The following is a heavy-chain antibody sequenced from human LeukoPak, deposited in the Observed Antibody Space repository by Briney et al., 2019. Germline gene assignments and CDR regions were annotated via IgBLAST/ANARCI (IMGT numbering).Heavy chain of an antibody. D-gene: IGHD2-2*01. CDR3: ARGIVVVQGNWFDP. CDR2: IYYSGST. CDR1: GGSISSGGYY. V-gene: IGHV4-31*03. J-gene: IGHJ5*02. Sequence: TSETLSLTCTVSGGSISSGGYYWSWIRQHPGKGLEWIGYIYYSGSTYYNPSLKSRVTISVDMSKNQFSLKLSSVTAADTAVYYCARGIVVVQGNWFDPWGQGTLVTVSS.